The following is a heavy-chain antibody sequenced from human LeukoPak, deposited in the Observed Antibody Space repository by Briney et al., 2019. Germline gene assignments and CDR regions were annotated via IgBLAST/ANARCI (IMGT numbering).Heavy chain of an antibody. V-gene: IGHV3-23*01. CDR1: GFTFSSYA. J-gene: IGHJ5*02. Sequence: GGSLRLSCAASGFTFSSYAMGWVRKAPGKGLKWVSAISGSGGSTYYADSVKGRFTISRDNSKNTLYLQMNSLRAEDTAVYYCAKREYSYGEYASGNWFDPWGQGTLVTVSS. CDR2: ISGSGGST. D-gene: IGHD5-18*01. CDR3: AKREYSYGEYASGNWFDP.